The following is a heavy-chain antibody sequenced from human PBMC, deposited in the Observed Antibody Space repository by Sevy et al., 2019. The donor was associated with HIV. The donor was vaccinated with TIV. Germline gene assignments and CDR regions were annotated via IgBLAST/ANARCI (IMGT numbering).Heavy chain of an antibody. CDR3: VRGNNLGELGYWFDP. CDR1: GFTFSSYD. V-gene: IGHV3-13*01. Sequence: GGSLRLSCAASGFTFSSYDMHWVRQVTGQGLEWVSGIGIAGDTYYPGSVKGRFTISRENARNSLDLQMNSLRAGGTAVYYCVRGNNLGELGYWFDPWGQGTLVTVSS. CDR2: IGIAGDT. D-gene: IGHD3-10*01. J-gene: IGHJ5*02.